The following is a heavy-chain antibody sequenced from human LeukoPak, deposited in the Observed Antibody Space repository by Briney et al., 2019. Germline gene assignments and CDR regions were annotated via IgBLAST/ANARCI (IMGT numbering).Heavy chain of an antibody. Sequence: GRSLRLSCAASGFTFSSYAMHWVRQAPGKGLEWVAVISYDGSNKYYADSVKGQFTISRDNSKNTLYLQMNSLRAEDTAVYYCARGSSSGYYSLYYFDYWGQGTLVTVSS. D-gene: IGHD3-22*01. V-gene: IGHV3-30-3*01. CDR2: ISYDGSNK. CDR3: ARGSSSGYYSLYYFDY. J-gene: IGHJ4*02. CDR1: GFTFSSYA.